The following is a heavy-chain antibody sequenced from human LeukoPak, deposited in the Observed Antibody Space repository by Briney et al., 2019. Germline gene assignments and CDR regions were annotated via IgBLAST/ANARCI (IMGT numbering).Heavy chain of an antibody. CDR2: FDPEDGET. CDR3: ATDAGATGRRTHQLPFDY. V-gene: IGHV1-24*01. D-gene: IGHD1-26*01. Sequence: ASVKVSCKVSGYTLTELSMHWVRQAPGKGLEWMGGFDPEDGETIYAQKFQGRVTMTEDTSTDTAYMELSSLRSEDTAVYYCATDAGATGRRTHQLPFDYRGQGTLVTVSS. J-gene: IGHJ4*02. CDR1: GYTLTELS.